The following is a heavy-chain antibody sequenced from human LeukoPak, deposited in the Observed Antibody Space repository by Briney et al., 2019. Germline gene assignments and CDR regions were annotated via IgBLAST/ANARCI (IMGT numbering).Heavy chain of an antibody. CDR2: IDPRDSYT. Sequence: GESLKISCKGSGYSFTSYWISWVRQMPGKGLEWMGRIDPRDSYTNYSPSFQGHVTISADKSISTAYLQWSSLKASDTAMYYCARLPYDYVWGSYRRALDYWGQGTLATVSS. CDR1: GYSFTSYW. D-gene: IGHD3-16*02. V-gene: IGHV5-10-1*01. J-gene: IGHJ4*02. CDR3: ARLPYDYVWGSYRRALDY.